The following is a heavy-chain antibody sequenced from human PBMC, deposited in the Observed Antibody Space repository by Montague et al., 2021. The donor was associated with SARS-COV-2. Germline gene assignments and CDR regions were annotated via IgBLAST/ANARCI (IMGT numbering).Heavy chain of an antibody. CDR2: IYYSGGT. J-gene: IGHJ4*02. V-gene: IGHV4-59*08. CDR1: GDSISSYY. D-gene: IGHD5-18*01. Sequence: SETLSLTCTVSGDSISSYYWSWIRQSPGKGLEWIGYIYYSGGTNYNPSLKSRVTISVDTSKNQFSLKLRSVTAADTAVYYCARGQLWFDYWGQGTLVTVSS. CDR3: ARGQLWFDY.